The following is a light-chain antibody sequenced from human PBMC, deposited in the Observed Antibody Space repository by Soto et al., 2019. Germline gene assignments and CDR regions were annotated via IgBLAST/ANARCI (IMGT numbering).Light chain of an antibody. V-gene: IGKV3-20*01. J-gene: IGKJ5*01. CDR3: QQHETLIT. CDR2: DAS. CDR1: QSASSSY. Sequence: EIVLTQSPGTLSLSPGERATLSCRASQSASSSYLAWYQQKPGQAPRLLIYDASNRATGIPDRFSGSGSGTDFTLTINRLEPEDFAVYYCQQHETLITFGQGTRLEIK.